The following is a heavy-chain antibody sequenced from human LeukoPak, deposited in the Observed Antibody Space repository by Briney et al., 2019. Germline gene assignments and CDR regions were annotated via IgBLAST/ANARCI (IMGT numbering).Heavy chain of an antibody. D-gene: IGHD3-10*01. CDR3: ARVYGSGNGMDV. Sequence: GGSLRLSCAASGFTFSSYEMNWVRQAPGKGLEWVSYISSSGSTIYYADSVKGRFTISRDNAKNSLYLQMNSLRAEDTAVYYCARVYGSGNGMDVWGQGTTVTVSS. CDR2: ISSSGSTI. CDR1: GFTFSSYE. V-gene: IGHV3-48*03. J-gene: IGHJ6*02.